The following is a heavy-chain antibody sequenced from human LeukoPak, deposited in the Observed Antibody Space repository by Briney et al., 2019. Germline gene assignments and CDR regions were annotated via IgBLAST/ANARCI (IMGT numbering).Heavy chain of an antibody. Sequence: GGSLRLSCAASGFTFSSYAMSWVRRAPGKGLEWVSAISGSGSSTYYADSVKGRFTISRDNSKNTLYLQMNSLRAEDTAVYYCAKGYCSSTSCAFEPYYFDYWGQGTLVTVSS. D-gene: IGHD2-2*01. CDR2: ISGSGSST. J-gene: IGHJ4*02. CDR1: GFTFSSYA. CDR3: AKGYCSSTSCAFEPYYFDY. V-gene: IGHV3-23*01.